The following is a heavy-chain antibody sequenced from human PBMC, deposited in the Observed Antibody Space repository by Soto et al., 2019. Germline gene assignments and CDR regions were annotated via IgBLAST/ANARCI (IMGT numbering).Heavy chain of an antibody. J-gene: IGHJ6*03. CDR1: GFTFSSYW. CDR3: AGDAGVAAAGLYYYYYYMDV. CDR2: IKQDGSEK. D-gene: IGHD6-13*01. V-gene: IGHV3-7*01. Sequence: EVQLVESGGGLVQPGGSLRLSCAASGFTFSSYWMSWVRQAPGKGLEWVANIKQDGSEKYYVDSVKGRFTTSRDNAKNTLYLQMNSLRAEDTAVYYCAGDAGVAAAGLYYYYYYMDVWGKGTTVTVSS.